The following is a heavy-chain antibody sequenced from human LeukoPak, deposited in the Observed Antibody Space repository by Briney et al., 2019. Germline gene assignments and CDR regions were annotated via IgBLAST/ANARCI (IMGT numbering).Heavy chain of an antibody. D-gene: IGHD3-22*01. CDR3: ARASYDSSDYEYFQH. Sequence: AASVKVSCKASGYTFTSHGITWVRQAPGQGLEWMGWISTYNVNTNYAQKLQGRVTMTTDTSTSTAYMELRSLRSDDTAVYYCARASYDSSDYEYFQHWGQGTLVTVSS. J-gene: IGHJ1*01. CDR1: GYTFTSHG. V-gene: IGHV1-18*04. CDR2: ISTYNVNT.